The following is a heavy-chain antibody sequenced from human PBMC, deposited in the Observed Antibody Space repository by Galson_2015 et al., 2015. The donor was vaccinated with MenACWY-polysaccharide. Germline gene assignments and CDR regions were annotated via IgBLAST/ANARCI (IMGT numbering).Heavy chain of an antibody. D-gene: IGHD4-17*01. J-gene: IGHJ6*02. CDR3: AKDYYGDYGPRCGLDV. Sequence: SLRLSCAASGFAYSTYWMHWVRQSPGKGLEWVAVISNDGNIKYYADFVKGRFTISRDNSKNTLYLQMNNLRAEDTAMYYCAKDYYGDYGPRCGLDVWGQGTTVTVSS. CDR1: GFAYSTYW. CDR2: ISNDGNIK. V-gene: IGHV3-30*18.